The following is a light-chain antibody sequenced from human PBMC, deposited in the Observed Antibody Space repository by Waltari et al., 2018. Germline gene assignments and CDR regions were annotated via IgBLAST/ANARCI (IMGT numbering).Light chain of an antibody. CDR1: SGHSSYG. CDR2: LNGDGSH. J-gene: IGLJ2*01. V-gene: IGLV4-69*01. CDR3: QTWGTVI. Sequence: QLVLTQSPSASASLGASVKLTCTLSSGHSSYGIAWHQQQPEKGPRFRMKLNGDGSHTKGDGSPGRFSGSSAGAERYLTISSLQSEDEADYYCQTWGTVIFGGGTKVTVL.